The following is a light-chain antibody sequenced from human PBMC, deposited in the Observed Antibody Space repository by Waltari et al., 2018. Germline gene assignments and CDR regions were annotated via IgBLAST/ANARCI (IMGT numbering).Light chain of an antibody. CDR2: NVS. Sequence: QSALTQPASVSGSPGQSIAISCTGTSSDVGGYNYVSWYQQHPGKAPKLIISNVSNRPSGVSNRFSGSKSGNTASLTISGLQAEDEGDYYCASYRDTGTPWVFGGGTKVTVL. J-gene: IGLJ3*02. CDR3: ASYRDTGTPWV. CDR1: SSDVGGYNY. V-gene: IGLV2-14*01.